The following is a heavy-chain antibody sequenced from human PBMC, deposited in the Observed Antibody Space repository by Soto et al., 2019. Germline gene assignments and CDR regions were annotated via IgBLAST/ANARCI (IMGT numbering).Heavy chain of an antibody. J-gene: IGHJ4*02. CDR2: IWYDGSNK. Sequence: QVQLVESGGGVVQPGRSLRVSCAASGFTFSSHGMHWVRQAPGKGLEWVAVIWYDGSNKYYGESVKGRFIISRDNSKNTVDLQMNSLRAEDTAIYYCARWGPDKVLGYWGQGTLVTVSS. CDR1: GFTFSSHG. V-gene: IGHV3-33*01. D-gene: IGHD3-16*01. CDR3: ARWGPDKVLGY.